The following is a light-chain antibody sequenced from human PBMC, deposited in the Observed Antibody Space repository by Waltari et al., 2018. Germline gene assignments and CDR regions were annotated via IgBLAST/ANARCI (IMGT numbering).Light chain of an antibody. CDR2: YDS. V-gene: IGLV3-21*04. J-gene: IGLJ1*01. CDR1: NIGTYS. CDR3: QVWHPDIDPGV. Sequence: SYVLTQPPSVSVAPGETARLTCGGTNIGTYSVPWYQQKPRQAPVLVIFYDSDRPSGIPARFSGSNSGNTATLTITSVEAGDEARYYCQVWHPDIDPGVFGTGTEVTVL.